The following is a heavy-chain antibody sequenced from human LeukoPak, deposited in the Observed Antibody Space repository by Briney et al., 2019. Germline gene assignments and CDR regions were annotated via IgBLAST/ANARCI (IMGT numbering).Heavy chain of an antibody. CDR3: AKRPDWNYESYYGMDV. CDR1: GFTFSSYA. V-gene: IGHV3-23*01. Sequence: GGSPRLSCAASGFTFSSYAMSWVRQAPGKGLEWVSAISGSGGSTYYADSVKGRFTISRDNSKNTLYLQMNSLRAEDTAVYYCAKRPDWNYESYYGMDVWGQGTTVTVSS. CDR2: ISGSGGST. D-gene: IGHD1-7*01. J-gene: IGHJ6*02.